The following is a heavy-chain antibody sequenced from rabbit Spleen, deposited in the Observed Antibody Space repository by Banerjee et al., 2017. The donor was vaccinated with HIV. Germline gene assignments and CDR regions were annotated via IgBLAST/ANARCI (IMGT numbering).Heavy chain of an antibody. V-gene: IGHV1S7*01. Sequence: VRQGPGKGLEWIGYIVPVFGSTYYATWVNGRFTISSHNAQNTLYLQMNSLTAADTATYFCTRNANGGWDLWGPGTLVTVS. CDR3: TRNANGGWDL. J-gene: IGHJ4*01. D-gene: IGHD4-1*01. CDR2: IVPVFGST.